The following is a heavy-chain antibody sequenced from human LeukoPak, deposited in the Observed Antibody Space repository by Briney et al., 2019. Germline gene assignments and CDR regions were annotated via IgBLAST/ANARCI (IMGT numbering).Heavy chain of an antibody. D-gene: IGHD2-2*01. CDR1: GFTFSSYA. J-gene: IGHJ5*02. Sequence: PGGSLRLSCAASGFTFSSYAMSWVRQAPGKGLEWVSAISGSGGSTYYADSVKGRFTISRDNSKNTLYLQMNSLRAEDTAVYYCAKLTSSTSSENWFDPWGQGTLVTVSS. CDR2: ISGSGGST. CDR3: AKLTSSTSSENWFDP. V-gene: IGHV3-23*01.